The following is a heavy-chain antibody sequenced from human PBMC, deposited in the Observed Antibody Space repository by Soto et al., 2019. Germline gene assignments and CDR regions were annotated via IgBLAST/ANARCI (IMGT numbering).Heavy chain of an antibody. CDR3: ARDRRTTAGMDV. J-gene: IGHJ6*02. Sequence: EVQLVESGGGLVQPGGSLRLSCAASGFTVSSNYMSWVRQAPGKGLEWGSVIYSGGSTYYADSVKGRFTISRDNSKNTLYLQMNSRGAEDTAVYYCARDRRTTAGMDVGGQGTTVTVSS. CDR2: IYSGGST. D-gene: IGHD1-7*01. V-gene: IGHV3-66*01. CDR1: GFTVSSNY.